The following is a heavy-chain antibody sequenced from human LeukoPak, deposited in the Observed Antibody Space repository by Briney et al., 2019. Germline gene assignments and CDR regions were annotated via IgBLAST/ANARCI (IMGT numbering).Heavy chain of an antibody. V-gene: IGHV3-21*01. CDR2: ISSSSSYI. CDR3: ARDLLLWFGELYY. J-gene: IGHJ4*02. D-gene: IGHD3-10*01. CDR1: GFTFSSYS. Sequence: GGSLRLSCAASGFTFSSYSMNWVRQAPGKGLEWVSSISSSSSYIYYADSVKGRSTISRDNDKNSLYLQMNSLRAEDTAVYYCARDLLLWFGELYYWGQGTLVTVSS.